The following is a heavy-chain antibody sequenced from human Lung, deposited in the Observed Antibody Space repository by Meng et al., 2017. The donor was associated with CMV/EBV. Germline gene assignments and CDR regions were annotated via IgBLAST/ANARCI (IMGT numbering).Heavy chain of an antibody. J-gene: IGHJ4*02. CDR2: AYHSGNT. Sequence: GSLRLSCTVSGGSASSRSFYWGWIRQPPGKGLEWIASAYHSGNTHYNPSLKSRVTIFVDTSKDQFSLKLSSVTAADTAVYYCARHRRLGIAATVDNFDSWGQGTLVTVSS. V-gene: IGHV4-39*01. CDR1: GGSASSRSFY. CDR3: ARHRRLGIAATVDNFDS. D-gene: IGHD6-13*01.